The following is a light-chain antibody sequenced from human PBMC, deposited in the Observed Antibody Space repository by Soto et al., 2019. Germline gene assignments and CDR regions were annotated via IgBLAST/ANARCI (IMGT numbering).Light chain of an antibody. CDR2: RTD. CDR1: SSTFANNY. V-gene: IGLV1-47*01. CDR3: AAYTGNWNGPV. J-gene: IGLJ2*01. Sequence: QSALTQPPSVSGTHGQRVSISCSGDSSTFANNYVHWYQQVPGAAPKLLMYRTDQRPSVVPERFSGSKSGTSASLTLSGLRPEDEAQYYCAAYTGNWNGPVFGGGTQLTVL.